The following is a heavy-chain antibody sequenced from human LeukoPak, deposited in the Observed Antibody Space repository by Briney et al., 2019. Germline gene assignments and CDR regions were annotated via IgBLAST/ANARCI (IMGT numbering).Heavy chain of an antibody. Sequence: ASVKVSCKASGYTFTGYYMHWVRQAPGQGLEWMGWINPNSGNTGYAQKFQGRVTMTRNTSISTAYMELSSLRSEDTAVYYCARGDNGGLLWFGELSENFDYWGQGTLVTVSS. D-gene: IGHD3-10*01. J-gene: IGHJ4*02. CDR3: ARGDNGGLLWFGELSENFDY. CDR1: GYTFTGYY. CDR2: INPNSGNT. V-gene: IGHV1-8*02.